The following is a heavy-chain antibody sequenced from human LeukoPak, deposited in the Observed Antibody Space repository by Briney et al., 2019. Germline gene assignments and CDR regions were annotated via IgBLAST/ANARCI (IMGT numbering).Heavy chain of an antibody. CDR1: GYTFTGYY. CDR2: INPNSGGT. CDR3: ARSSRSGPSADY. V-gene: IGHV1-2*02. D-gene: IGHD3-22*01. Sequence: ASVKVSCKASGYTFTGYYMHWVRQAPGQGLEWMGWINPNSGGTNYAQKFQGRVTMTRDASISTAYVELSRLRSDDTAVYYCARSSRSGPSADYWGQGTLVTVSS. J-gene: IGHJ4*02.